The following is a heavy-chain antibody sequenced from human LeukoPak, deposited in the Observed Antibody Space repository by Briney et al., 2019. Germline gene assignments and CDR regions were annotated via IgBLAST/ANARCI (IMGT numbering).Heavy chain of an antibody. J-gene: IGHJ5*02. CDR1: GYTFTSYG. Sequence: ASVKASCKASGYTFTSYGISWVRQAPGQGLEWMGWISAYNGNTNYAQKLPGRVTMTTDTSTSTAYMELRSLRSDDTAVYYCARSIIVVVPAATGGSFWFDPWGQGTLVTVSS. CDR2: ISAYNGNT. D-gene: IGHD2-2*01. V-gene: IGHV1-18*04. CDR3: ARSIIVVVPAATGGSFWFDP.